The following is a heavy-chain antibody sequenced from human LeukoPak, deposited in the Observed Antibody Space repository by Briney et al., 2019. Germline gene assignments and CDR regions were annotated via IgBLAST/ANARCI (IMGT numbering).Heavy chain of an antibody. CDR1: GFTFSSYG. CDR3: AKAWIVAAVDY. CDR2: IQYDGSNK. Sequence: GGSLRLSRAASGFTFSSYGMQWVRQAPGKGLEWVAFIQYDGSNKYYADSVKGRFTISRDNSKNTVYLQMNSLRAEDTAVYYCAKAWIVAAVDYWGQGTLVTVST. V-gene: IGHV3-30*02. J-gene: IGHJ4*02. D-gene: IGHD1-26*01.